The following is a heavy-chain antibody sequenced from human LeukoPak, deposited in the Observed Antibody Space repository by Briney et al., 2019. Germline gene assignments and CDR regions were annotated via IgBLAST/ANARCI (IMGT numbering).Heavy chain of an antibody. Sequence: PGGSLRLSCAASGFTFTSYEMNWVRQAPGKGLEWVSYISSSGSTIYYADSVKGRFTISRDNAKNSLYLQMNGLRAEDTAVYYCAVAAETTFDYWGQGTLVTVSS. D-gene: IGHD6-13*01. CDR2: ISSSGSTI. CDR1: GFTFTSYE. CDR3: AVAAETTFDY. J-gene: IGHJ4*02. V-gene: IGHV3-48*03.